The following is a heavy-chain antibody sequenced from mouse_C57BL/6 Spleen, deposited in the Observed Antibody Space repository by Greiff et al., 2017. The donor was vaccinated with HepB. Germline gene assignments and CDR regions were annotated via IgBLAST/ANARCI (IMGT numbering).Heavy chain of an antibody. CDR1: GYTFTDYN. J-gene: IGHJ2*01. CDR3: ARRGDGSYYFDY. D-gene: IGHD2-3*01. V-gene: IGHV1-18*01. Sequence: EVQLQQSGPELVKPGASVKIPCKASGYTFTDYNMDWVKQSHGKSLEWIGVINPNNGGTIYNQKFKGKATLTVANSYSTAYMELRSLTSEDTAVDYCARRGDGSYYFDYWGQGTTRTVSS. CDR2: INPNNGGT.